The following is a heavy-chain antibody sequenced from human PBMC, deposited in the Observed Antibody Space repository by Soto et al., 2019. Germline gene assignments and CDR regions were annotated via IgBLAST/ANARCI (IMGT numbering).Heavy chain of an antibody. V-gene: IGHV4-59*01. CDR2: NYYSGST. CDR1: GGSISSYY. D-gene: IGHD6-13*01. CDR3: AGGGHSSSWSFDY. J-gene: IGHJ4*02. Sequence: PSETLSLTCTVSGGSISSYYWSWIRQPPGKGLEWIGYNYYSGSTNYNPSLKSRVTISVDTSKNQFSLKLSSVTAADTAVYYCAGGGHSSSWSFDYWGQGTLVTVSS.